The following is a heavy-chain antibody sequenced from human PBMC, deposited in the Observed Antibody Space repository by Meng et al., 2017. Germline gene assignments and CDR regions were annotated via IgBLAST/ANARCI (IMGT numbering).Heavy chain of an antibody. D-gene: IGHD3-22*01. CDR2: INPSGGST. CDR3: ARRTRNTMIVVDVAFDI. V-gene: IGHV1-46*01. Sequence: ASVKVSCKASGYTFTSYYMHWVRQAPGQGLEWMGIINPSGGSTSYAQKFQGRVTMTRDTSTSTVYMDLSSLRSEDTAVYYCARRTRNTMIVVDVAFDIWGQGTMVTVSS. CDR1: GYTFTSYY. J-gene: IGHJ3*02.